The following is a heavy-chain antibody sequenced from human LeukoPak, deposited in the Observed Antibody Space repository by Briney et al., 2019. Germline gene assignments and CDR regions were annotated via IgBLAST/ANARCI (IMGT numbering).Heavy chain of an antibody. Sequence: LETLSLTCTVSGGSISSYYWSWIRQPPGKGLEWIGYIYYSGSTNYNPSLKGRVTISIDTSKNQFSLKLSSVTAADTAVYYCARAPSGSYYDDYYYMDAWGKGTTVTVSS. J-gene: IGHJ6*03. CDR2: IYYSGST. D-gene: IGHD1-26*01. V-gene: IGHV4-59*01. CDR3: ARAPSGSYYDDYYYMDA. CDR1: GGSISSYY.